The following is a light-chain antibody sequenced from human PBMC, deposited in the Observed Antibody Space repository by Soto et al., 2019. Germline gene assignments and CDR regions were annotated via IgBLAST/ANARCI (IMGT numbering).Light chain of an antibody. CDR2: LNSDGSH. CDR3: QTWGSGIVV. Sequence: LVLTQSPSASASLGASVKLTCTLSSGHSNYAIAWHQQQSEKGPRYLMKLNSDGSHSKGDEIPDRFSGSSSGAERYLTISSLQSEDEADYYCQTWGSGIVVFGGGTKLTVL. V-gene: IGLV4-69*01. CDR1: SGHSNYA. J-gene: IGLJ2*01.